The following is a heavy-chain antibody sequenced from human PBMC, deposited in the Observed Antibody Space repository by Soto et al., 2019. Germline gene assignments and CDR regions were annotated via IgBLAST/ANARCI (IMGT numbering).Heavy chain of an antibody. D-gene: IGHD3-22*01. Sequence: ASVKVSCKASGDTFTNFDLNWVRQATGQGLEWVGWMHANTGNRGYAQKFQGRVTITADESTSTAYMELSSLRSEDTAVYYCASVVYYYDSSGFLAPYYFDYWGQGTLLTVSS. CDR1: GDTFTNFD. J-gene: IGHJ4*02. V-gene: IGHV1-8*01. CDR2: MHANTGNR. CDR3: ASVVYYYDSSGFLAPYYFDY.